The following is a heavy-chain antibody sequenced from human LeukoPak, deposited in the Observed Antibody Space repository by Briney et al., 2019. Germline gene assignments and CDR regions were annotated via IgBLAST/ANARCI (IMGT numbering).Heavy chain of an antibody. CDR1: GFTFSSYG. V-gene: IGHV3-33*01. CDR2: IWYDGSNK. D-gene: IGHD3-22*01. CDR3: ARERYYYDSSGWYYFDY. J-gene: IGHJ4*02. Sequence: GGSLRLSCAASGFTFSSYGMHWVRQAPGKGLEWVAVIWYDGSNKYYADSVKGRFTISRGNSKNTLYLQMNSLRAEDTAVYYCARERYYYDSSGWYYFDYWGQGTLVTVSS.